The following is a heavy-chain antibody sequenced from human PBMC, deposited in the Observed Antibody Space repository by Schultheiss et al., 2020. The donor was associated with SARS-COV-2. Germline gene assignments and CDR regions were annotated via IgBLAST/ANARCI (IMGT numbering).Heavy chain of an antibody. CDR1: GGSISSYY. V-gene: IGHV4-34*01. CDR2: INHSGST. CDR3: ARISGYSSGWYQGY. J-gene: IGHJ4*02. D-gene: IGHD6-19*01. Sequence: SQTLSLTCTVSGGSISSYYWSWIRQPPGKGLEWIGEINHSGSTNYNPSLKSRVTISVDTSKNQFSLKLSSVTAADTAVYYCARISGYSSGWYQGYWGQGTLVTVCS.